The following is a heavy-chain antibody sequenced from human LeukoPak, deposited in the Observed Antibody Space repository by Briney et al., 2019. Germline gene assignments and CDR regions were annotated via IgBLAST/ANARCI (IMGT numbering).Heavy chain of an antibody. CDR3: AKWGYYDVLSGYYDPDY. Sequence: GGSLRLSCAASGFTVTNYAMYWVRQAPGQGLEWVSAISGRDDSTYYADSVKGRFTISRDTSKNTLFLQMNSLRAEDTAVYYCAKWGYYDVLSGYYDPDYWGQGTLVTVSS. J-gene: IGHJ4*02. CDR1: GFTVTNYA. V-gene: IGHV3-23*01. CDR2: ISGRDDST. D-gene: IGHD3-9*01.